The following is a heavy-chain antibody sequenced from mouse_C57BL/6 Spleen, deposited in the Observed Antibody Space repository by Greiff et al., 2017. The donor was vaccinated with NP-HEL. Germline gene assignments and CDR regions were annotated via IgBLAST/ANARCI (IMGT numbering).Heavy chain of an antibody. CDR1: GFTFSSYA. Sequence: EVKLMESGGGLVKPGGSLKLSCAASGFTFSSYAMSWVRQTPEKRLEWVATISDGGSYTYYPDNVKGRFTISRDNAKNNLYLQMSHLKSEDTAMYYCARDRGYDYDDLCAYWGQGTLVTVSA. D-gene: IGHD2-4*01. V-gene: IGHV5-4*01. CDR2: ISDGGSYT. CDR3: ARDRGYDYDDLCAY. J-gene: IGHJ3*01.